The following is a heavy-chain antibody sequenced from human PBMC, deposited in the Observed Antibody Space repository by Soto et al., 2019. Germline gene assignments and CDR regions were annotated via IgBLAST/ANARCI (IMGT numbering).Heavy chain of an antibody. CDR1: GFTFSDYY. Sequence: GGSLRLSCAASGFTFSDYYIHWIRRAPGKGLEWISYISGDGEIIQYAASARGRFTISRDNAENSVYLEMDSLRAEDTALYYCARDVDADFRTDFDYWGRGTLVTVSS. V-gene: IGHV3-11*01. J-gene: IGHJ4*02. CDR2: ISGDGEII. CDR3: ARDVDADFRTDFDY. D-gene: IGHD4-17*01.